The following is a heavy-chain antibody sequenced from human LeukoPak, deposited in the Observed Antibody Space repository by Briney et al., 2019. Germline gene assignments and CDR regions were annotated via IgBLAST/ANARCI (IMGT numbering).Heavy chain of an antibody. J-gene: IGHJ4*02. CDR1: GFTFSSYW. D-gene: IGHD3-9*01. CDR3: ARHYDILAYFDY. V-gene: IGHV3-48*04. CDR2: IGNSSSTI. Sequence: GGSLRLSCAASGFTFSSYWMNWVRQAPGKGLEWVSYIGNSSSTIYYADFVKGRFSISRDNAKNSLHLQMSSLRAEDTAVYYCARHYDILAYFDYWGQGTLVTVSS.